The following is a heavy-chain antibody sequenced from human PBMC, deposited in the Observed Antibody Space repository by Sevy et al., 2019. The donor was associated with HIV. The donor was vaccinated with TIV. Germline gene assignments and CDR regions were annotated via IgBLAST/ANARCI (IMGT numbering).Heavy chain of an antibody. J-gene: IGHJ6*02. V-gene: IGHV3-7*01. Sequence: GGSLRLSCAASRFTFSSYWMSWVRQAPGKGLEWVANIMQDGSEKYYLDSVKGRFTISRDNAKNSLYLQMNSLRAEDTAVYYCARDRMVRGVINVYYYGMDVWGQGTTVTVSS. D-gene: IGHD3-10*01. CDR2: IMQDGSEK. CDR1: RFTFSSYW. CDR3: ARDRMVRGVINVYYYGMDV.